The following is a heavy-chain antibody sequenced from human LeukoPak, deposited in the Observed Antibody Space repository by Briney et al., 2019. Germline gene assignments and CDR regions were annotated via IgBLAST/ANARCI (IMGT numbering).Heavy chain of an antibody. CDR3: ARLTSDNIGCRSFDS. D-gene: IGHD3-22*01. J-gene: IGHJ4*02. CDR1: GYIFTSYW. Sequence: GESLKISCKASGYIFTSYWIGWVLQMAGKGLEWMGIIYPGDSDTRYSPSFQGQVTISADKSISTAYLQWSSLKASDTAMYYCARLTSDNIGCRSFDSWGQGTLVTVSS. V-gene: IGHV5-51*01. CDR2: IYPGDSDT.